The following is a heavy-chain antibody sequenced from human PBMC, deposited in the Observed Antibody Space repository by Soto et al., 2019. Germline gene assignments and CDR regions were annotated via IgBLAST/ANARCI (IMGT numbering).Heavy chain of an antibody. Sequence: QLQLQESGPGLVKRSETLSLTCTVSGGSISSSIYYWGWIRQPPGKGLEWIGSIYYSGSTYYNPSLKSRVTISVDTSKNQFSLKLTSVTAADTAVYYCARRLYCSGGSCVDLRFDPWGQGTLVTVSS. CDR3: ARRLYCSGGSCVDLRFDP. D-gene: IGHD2-15*01. CDR2: IYYSGST. J-gene: IGHJ5*02. CDR1: GGSISSSIYY. V-gene: IGHV4-39*01.